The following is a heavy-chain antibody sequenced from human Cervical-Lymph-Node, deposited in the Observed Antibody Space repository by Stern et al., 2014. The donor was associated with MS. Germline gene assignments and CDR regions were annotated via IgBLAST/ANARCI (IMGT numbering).Heavy chain of an antibody. CDR1: GFTVSNYW. Sequence: EMQLVESGGGLVQPGGSLRLSCAASGFTVSNYWMYWVRQAPGKGLVWVSRINSDGSSTSYADSVKGRFTISRDNAKNTLYLQINSLRAEDTAVYYCARALEDYGDYPNWFDPWGQGTLVTVSS. J-gene: IGHJ5*02. D-gene: IGHD4-17*01. CDR2: INSDGSST. V-gene: IGHV3-74*02. CDR3: ARALEDYGDYPNWFDP.